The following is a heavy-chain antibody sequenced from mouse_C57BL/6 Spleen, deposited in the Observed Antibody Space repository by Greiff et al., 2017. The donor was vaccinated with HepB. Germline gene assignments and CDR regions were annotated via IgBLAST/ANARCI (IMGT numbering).Heavy chain of an antibody. CDR1: GFTFSNYW. V-gene: IGHV6-3*01. CDR2: IRLKSDNYAT. Sequence: EVMLVESGGGLVQPGGSMKLSCVASGFTFSNYWMNWVRQSPEKGLEWVAQIRLKSDNYATHYAESVKGRFTISRDDSKSSVYLQMNNLRAEDTGIYYCTAGSSGYYYAMDYWGQGTSVTVSS. J-gene: IGHJ4*01. CDR3: TAGSSGYYYAMDY. D-gene: IGHD1-1*01.